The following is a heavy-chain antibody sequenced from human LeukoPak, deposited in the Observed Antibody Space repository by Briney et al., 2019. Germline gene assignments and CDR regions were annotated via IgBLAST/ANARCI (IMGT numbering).Heavy chain of an antibody. D-gene: IGHD6-13*01. Sequence: ASVKVSCKASGYTFTSYDINWVRQATGQGLEWMGWMNPNSGNTGYAQKFQGRVTMTRNTSISTAYMELSSLRSEDTAVYYCERGLGAAAWVDYWGQGTLVTVSS. CDR2: MNPNSGNT. V-gene: IGHV1-8*01. CDR1: GYTFTSYD. CDR3: ERGLGAAAWVDY. J-gene: IGHJ4*02.